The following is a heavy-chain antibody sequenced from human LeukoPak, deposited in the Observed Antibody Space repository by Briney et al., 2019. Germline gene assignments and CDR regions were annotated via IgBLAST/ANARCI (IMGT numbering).Heavy chain of an antibody. J-gene: IGHJ4*02. CDR2: INPNSGGT. CDR1: GYTFTGYY. D-gene: IGHD2-15*01. CDR3: ARGAYCSGGSCYPGY. Sequence: ASVKVSCKASGYTFTGYYMHWVRQAPGQGLEWMGWINPNSGGTNYAQKFQGRVTMTRDTSISTAYTELSRLRSDDTAVYYCARGAYCSGGSCYPGYWGQGTLVTVSS. V-gene: IGHV1-2*02.